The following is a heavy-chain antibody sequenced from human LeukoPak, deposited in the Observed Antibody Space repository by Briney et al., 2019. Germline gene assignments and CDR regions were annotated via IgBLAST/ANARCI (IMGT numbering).Heavy chain of an antibody. V-gene: IGHV3-7*04. D-gene: IGHD1-26*01. CDR3: ARARYGGF. CDR1: GFTFRDYW. Sequence: PGGSLRLSCVASGFTFRDYWMTWVRQAPGKGLEWVANIKEDGSEKNYADSVKGRFTTSRDNSKNSVYLQMNSLRGEDTAVYYCARARYGGFWGQGNRVTVSS. CDR2: IKEDGSEK. J-gene: IGHJ4*02.